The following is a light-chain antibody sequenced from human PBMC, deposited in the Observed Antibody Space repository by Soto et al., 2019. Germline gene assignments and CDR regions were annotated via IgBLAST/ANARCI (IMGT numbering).Light chain of an antibody. CDR3: SSYVSNSIVV. CDR2: EVS. CDR1: SSDVGDYNY. J-gene: IGLJ3*02. Sequence: QSALTQPASVSGSPGQSITISCTGTSSDVGDYNYVSWYQQHPGKAPKLMIYEVSHRLSGVSNRFSGSKSGYTASLTISGLQDEDEAAYYCSSYVSNSIVVFGGGTQLTVL. V-gene: IGLV2-14*01.